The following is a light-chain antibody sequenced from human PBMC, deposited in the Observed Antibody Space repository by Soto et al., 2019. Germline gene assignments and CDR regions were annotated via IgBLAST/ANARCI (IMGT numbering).Light chain of an antibody. CDR1: STDIGAYNF. CDR2: EVR. J-gene: IGLJ1*01. CDR3: TSFTSTSSLYV. Sequence: QSVLTQPASVSGSPGQSITISCTGASTDIGAYNFVSWFQHHPGKAPKLILFEVRIRPSGVSNRFSGSRSGNTASLTISGLQAEDEADYYCTSFTSTSSLYVFGTGTKVTVL. V-gene: IGLV2-14*01.